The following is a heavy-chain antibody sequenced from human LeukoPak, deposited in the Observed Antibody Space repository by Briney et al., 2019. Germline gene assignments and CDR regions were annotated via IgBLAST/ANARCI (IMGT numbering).Heavy chain of an antibody. J-gene: IGHJ3*02. Sequence: SETLSLTCTVSGGSISSYYWSWIRQPPGKGLEWIGYIYYSGSTNYNPSLKSRVTISVDTSKNQFSLKLSSVTAADTAVYYCARLVTRGYYDSSGRRIDAFDIWGQGTMVTVSS. CDR1: GGSISSYY. CDR2: IYYSGST. V-gene: IGHV4-59*01. D-gene: IGHD3-22*01. CDR3: ARLVTRGYYDSSGRRIDAFDI.